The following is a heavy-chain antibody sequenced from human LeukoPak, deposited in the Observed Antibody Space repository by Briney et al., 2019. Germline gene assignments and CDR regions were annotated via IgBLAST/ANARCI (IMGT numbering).Heavy chain of an antibody. V-gene: IGHV1-46*01. CDR3: ARALILVRPHAITMDVLGY. CDR1: GYTFTSYY. D-gene: IGHD3-10*01. J-gene: IGHJ4*02. CDR2: INPSGGST. Sequence: ASVKVSCKASGYTFTSYYMHRVRQAPGQGLEWMGIINPSGGSTSYAQKFQGRVTMTRDTSTSTVYMELSSLRSEDTAVYYCARALILVRPHAITMDVLGYWGQGTLVTVSS.